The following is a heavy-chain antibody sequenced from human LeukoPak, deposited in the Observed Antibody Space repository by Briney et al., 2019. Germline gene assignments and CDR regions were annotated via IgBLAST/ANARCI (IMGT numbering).Heavy chain of an antibody. CDR2: ISGSGGST. J-gene: IGHJ4*02. D-gene: IGHD3-16*01. CDR3: AKETWDYVWGSYFDY. CDR1: GFTFSSYA. V-gene: IGHV3-23*01. Sequence: GGSLRLSCAASGFTFSSYAMSWVRQAPGKGLEWVSAISGSGGSTYYADSVKGRFTISRDNSKNTLYLQTNSLRAEDTAVYYCAKETWDYVWGSYFDYWGQGTLVTVSS.